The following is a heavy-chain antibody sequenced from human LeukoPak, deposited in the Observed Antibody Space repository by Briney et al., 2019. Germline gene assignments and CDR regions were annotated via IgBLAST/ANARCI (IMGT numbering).Heavy chain of an antibody. CDR2: IIPILGIA. J-gene: IGHJ4*02. D-gene: IGHD6-6*01. V-gene: IGHV1-69*04. CDR1: GGTFSSYA. CDR3: ARVEGSSSLQHNDY. Sequence: GASVKVSCKASGGTFSSYAISWVRQAPGQGLEWMGRIIPILGIANYAQKFQGRVTITADKSTSTAYMELSSLRSEDTAVYYCARVEGSSSLQHNDYWGQGTLVTVSS.